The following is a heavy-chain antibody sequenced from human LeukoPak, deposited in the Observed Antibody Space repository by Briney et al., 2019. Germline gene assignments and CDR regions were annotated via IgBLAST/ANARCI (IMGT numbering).Heavy chain of an antibody. D-gene: IGHD1-26*01. CDR1: GGSISSYY. J-gene: IGHJ3*02. Sequence: SETLSLTCTVSGGSISSYYWSWIRQPAGKGLEWIGRIYTSGSTNYNPSLKSRVTMSVDTSKNQFSLKLSSVTAADTAVYCCARHTLVGARNAFDIWGQGTMVTVSS. CDR3: ARHTLVGARNAFDI. CDR2: IYTSGST. V-gene: IGHV4-4*07.